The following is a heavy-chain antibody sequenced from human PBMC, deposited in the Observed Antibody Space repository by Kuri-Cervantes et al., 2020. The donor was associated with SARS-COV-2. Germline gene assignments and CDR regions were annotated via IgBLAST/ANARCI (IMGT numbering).Heavy chain of an antibody. V-gene: IGHV4-38-2*02. J-gene: IGHJ6*04. Sequence: SETLSLTCTVSGYSISSGYYWGWIRQPPGKGLEWIGSIYHSGSAYYNPSLKSRVTISVDTSKNQFSLKLSSVTAADTAVYYCARVGPGDVWGKGTTVTVSS. CDR2: IYHSGSA. CDR3: ARVGPGDV. CDR1: GYSISSGYY.